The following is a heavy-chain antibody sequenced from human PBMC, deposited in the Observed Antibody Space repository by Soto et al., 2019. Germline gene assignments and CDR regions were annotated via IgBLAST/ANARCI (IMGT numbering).Heavy chain of an antibody. V-gene: IGHV1-69*06. CDR1: GGYFNNRQTLNSYP. D-gene: IGHD3-16*01. J-gene: IGHJ6*02. CDR2: IIPLFGTT. Sequence: QVQVVQSGAEVKRPGSSVNVSCKASGGYFNNRQTLNSYPISWVRQAPGQGLEWMGGIIPLFGTTNYAQRVQGRVTITTNKSTSTKYMELNNVTSEDTAAYDCAKSWGGEIYYFYCDMDVWSQCTTATVSS. CDR3: AKSWGGEIYYFYCDMDV.